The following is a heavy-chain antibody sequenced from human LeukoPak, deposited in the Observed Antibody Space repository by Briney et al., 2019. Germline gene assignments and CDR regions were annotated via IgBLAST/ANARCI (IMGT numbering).Heavy chain of an antibody. Sequence: ASVKVSCKASGYTFTGYYMHWVRQAPGQGLEWMGWINPNSGGTNYAQKFQGRVTMTRDTSISTAYMELGRLRSDDTAVYYCARVRGIVGATFEVDYWGQGTLVTVSS. V-gene: IGHV1-2*02. CDR2: INPNSGGT. D-gene: IGHD1-26*01. CDR1: GYTFTGYY. CDR3: ARVRGIVGATFEVDY. J-gene: IGHJ4*02.